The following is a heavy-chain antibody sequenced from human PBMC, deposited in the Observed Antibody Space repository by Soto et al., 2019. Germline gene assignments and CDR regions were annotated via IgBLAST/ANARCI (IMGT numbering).Heavy chain of an antibody. D-gene: IGHD1-26*01. J-gene: IGHJ4*02. V-gene: IGHV4-39*01. CDR3: ARDSGNYRTSN. Sequence: QLQLQESGPRLVKPSETLSLTCTVSGGSISSSGYYWGWIRQPPGEGLEWIASIHYSGRTYYNPSLKSRVTISVDTSKNQFSLRLSSVTAADTAVYYCARDSGNYRTSNWGQGSLVTVSS. CDR2: IHYSGRT. CDR1: GGSISSSGYY.